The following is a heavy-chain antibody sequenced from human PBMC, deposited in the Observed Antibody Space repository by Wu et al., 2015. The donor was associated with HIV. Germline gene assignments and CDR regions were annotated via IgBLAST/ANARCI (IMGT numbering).Heavy chain of an antibody. J-gene: IGHJ6*03. V-gene: IGHV1-69*05. CDR3: ARAPIDSSASYYHYYYMDV. Sequence: QVQLVQSGAEVKKPGSSVKVSCKASGGTFRSNAITWVRQAPGQGLEWMGGIIAIFHIANYAQKFQDRVTITRRIHEHSYMELRSLKSEDTAVYYCARAPIDSSASYYHYYYMDVW. CDR2: IIAIFHIA. D-gene: IGHD3-22*01. CDR1: GGTFRSNA.